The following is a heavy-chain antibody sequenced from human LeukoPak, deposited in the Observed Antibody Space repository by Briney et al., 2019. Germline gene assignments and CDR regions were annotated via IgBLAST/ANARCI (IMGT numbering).Heavy chain of an antibody. CDR3: ARDGGYYDSSGYFDY. V-gene: IGHV4-59*11. Sequence: PSETLSLTCTVSGGSISSHYWSWIRQPPGKGLEWIGYIYYSGSTNYNPSLKSRVTISVDTSKNQFSLKLSSVTAADTAVYYCARDGGYYDSSGYFDYWGQGPLVTVSS. D-gene: IGHD3-22*01. CDR1: GGSISSHY. CDR2: IYYSGST. J-gene: IGHJ4*02.